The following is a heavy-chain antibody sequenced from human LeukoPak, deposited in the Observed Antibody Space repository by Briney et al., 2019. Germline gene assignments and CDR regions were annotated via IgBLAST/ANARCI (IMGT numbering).Heavy chain of an antibody. D-gene: IGHD1-1*01. J-gene: IGHJ4*02. Sequence: ASVKVSCKASGYTFTSYYMHWVRQAPGQGLEWMGVINPSGGSTSYAQKFQGRVTMTRDTSTSTVYMELSSLRSEDTAVYYCAREGTNGDYGYWGQGTLVTVSS. V-gene: IGHV1-46*01. CDR1: GYTFTSYY. CDR3: AREGTNGDYGY. CDR2: INPSGGST.